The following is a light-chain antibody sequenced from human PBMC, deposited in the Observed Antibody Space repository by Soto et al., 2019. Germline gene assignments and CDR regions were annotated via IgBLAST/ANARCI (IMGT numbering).Light chain of an antibody. Sequence: EIVLTQSPGTLSLSPGERATLSCWASQSVSSNLAWYQQKPGQAPRLLIYGASTRAAGIPARFSGSGSGTEFTLTISSLQSEDFAVYYCQQYDNWPRTFGQGTKVEIK. J-gene: IGKJ1*01. CDR2: GAS. CDR3: QQYDNWPRT. V-gene: IGKV3-15*01. CDR1: QSVSSN.